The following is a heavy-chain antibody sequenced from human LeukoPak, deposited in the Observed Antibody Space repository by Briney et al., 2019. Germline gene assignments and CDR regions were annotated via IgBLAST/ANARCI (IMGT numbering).Heavy chain of an antibody. CDR3: ARGGYTYGLFDY. V-gene: IGHV4-59*01. CDR1: GGSISSNY. CDR2: IYYSGST. J-gene: IGHJ4*02. Sequence: KASETLSLTCTVPGGSISSNYWSWIRQPPGKGLEWIGYIYYSGSTNYNPSLKSRVTMSVDTSKNHFSLNLTSVTAADTAVYYCARGGYTYGLFDYWGQGTLVTVSS. D-gene: IGHD5-18*01.